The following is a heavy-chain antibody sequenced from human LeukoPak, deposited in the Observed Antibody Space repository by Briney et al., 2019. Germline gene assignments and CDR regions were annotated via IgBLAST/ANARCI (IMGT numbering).Heavy chain of an antibody. V-gene: IGHV3-23*01. J-gene: IGHJ4*02. Sequence: PGGSLRLSCAASGFTFSTYAMSWVRQAPEKGLEWVSAISGSGGGTYYTDSVKGRFTISRDNSKNTLYLQMNSLRVEDTAVYYCAKDGSRAFDYWGQGTLVTVSS. CDR1: GFTFSTYA. CDR2: ISGSGGGT. CDR3: AKDGSRAFDY.